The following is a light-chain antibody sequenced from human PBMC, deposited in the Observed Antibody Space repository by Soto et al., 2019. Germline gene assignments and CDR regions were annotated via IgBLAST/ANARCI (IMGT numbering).Light chain of an antibody. J-gene: IGLJ1*01. V-gene: IGLV2-14*01. CDR2: EVT. CDR3: SSYTSVTTFVV. Sequence: QSALTQPASVSGSPGQSITISCTGTSSDIGRYNFVSWYQQHPGKAPKLLVYEVTNRPSGVSNRFSGSKSGNTASLTIFGLPTEDDADYYCSSYTSVTTFVVFGTGTKLTVL. CDR1: SSDIGRYNF.